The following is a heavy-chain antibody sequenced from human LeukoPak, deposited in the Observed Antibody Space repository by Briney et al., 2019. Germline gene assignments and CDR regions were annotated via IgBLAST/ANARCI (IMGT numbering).Heavy chain of an antibody. CDR1: GFSFSSCW. D-gene: IGHD5-18*01. V-gene: IGHV3-7*01. CDR2: IKEDGSDK. Sequence: GGSLRLSCAASGFSFSSCWMTWVRQAPGKGLEWVANIKEDGSDKYYVESVKGRFTISRDNAKNSLYLQMNSRRAEDTAVYYCARDLRQLWSSDYWGQGTLVTVSS. CDR3: ARDLRQLWSSDY. J-gene: IGHJ4*02.